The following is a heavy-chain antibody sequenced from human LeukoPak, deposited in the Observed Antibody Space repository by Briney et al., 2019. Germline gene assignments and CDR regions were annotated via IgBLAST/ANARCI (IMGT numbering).Heavy chain of an antibody. Sequence: PGGSLRLSCAASGFTFSSYAMSWVRQAPGKGPEWVSAISDNGGNTDYDYADSVKGRFTISRDNSKNTLYLQMNSLRAEDTALYYCAKDLAGSGWDFDYWGQGTRVTVSS. CDR3: AKDLAGSGWDFDY. CDR1: GFTFSSYA. CDR2: ISDNGGNT. J-gene: IGHJ4*02. D-gene: IGHD6-19*01. V-gene: IGHV3-23*01.